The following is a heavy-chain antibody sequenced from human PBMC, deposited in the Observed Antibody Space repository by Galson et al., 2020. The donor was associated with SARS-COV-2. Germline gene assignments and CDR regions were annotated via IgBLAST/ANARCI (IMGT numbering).Heavy chain of an antibody. CDR3: ARDSRYYDFLWGSYRRTTFYYFDY. V-gene: IGHV4-34*01. CDR2: INYTGST. Sequence: TLSLTCAVYGGSFSNYYWTWIRQPPGKGLEWIGDINYTGSTKYNPALKSRLTISVDTSKNQFSLKLSSVTAADTAVYYCARDSRYYDFLWGSYRRTTFYYFDYWGQGSLVSVSS. CDR1: GGSFSNYY. D-gene: IGHD3-16*02. J-gene: IGHJ4*02.